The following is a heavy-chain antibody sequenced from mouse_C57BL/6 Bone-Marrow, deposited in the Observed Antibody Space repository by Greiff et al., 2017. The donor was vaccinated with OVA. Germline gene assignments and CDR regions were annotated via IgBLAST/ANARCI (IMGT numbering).Heavy chain of an antibody. J-gene: IGHJ3*01. CDR2: IHPNSGST. Sequence: QVQLQQPGAELVKPGASVKLSCKASGYTFTSYWMHWVKQRPGQGLEWIGMIHPNSGSTNYNEKFKSKATLTVDKSSSTAYMQLSSLTSGDSAVYYCARETQATSFAYWGQGTLVTVSA. V-gene: IGHV1-64*01. D-gene: IGHD3-2*02. CDR1: GYTFTSYW. CDR3: ARETQATSFAY.